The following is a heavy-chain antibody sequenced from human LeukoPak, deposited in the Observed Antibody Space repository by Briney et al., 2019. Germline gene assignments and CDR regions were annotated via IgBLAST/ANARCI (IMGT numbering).Heavy chain of an antibody. D-gene: IGHD2-2*01. V-gene: IGHV1-2*02. J-gene: IGHJ4*02. CDR2: INPNSGGT. CDR1: GYTLTGYY. Sequence: ASVKVSCKASGYTLTGYYMHWVRQAPGQGLEWMGWINPNSGGTNYAQKFQGRVTMTRDTSISTAYMELSRLRSDDTAVYYCARAAVGYCSSTSCEFDYWGQGTLVTVSS. CDR3: ARAAVGYCSSTSCEFDY.